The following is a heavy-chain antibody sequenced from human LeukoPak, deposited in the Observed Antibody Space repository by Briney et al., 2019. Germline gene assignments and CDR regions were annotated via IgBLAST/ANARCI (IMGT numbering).Heavy chain of an antibody. D-gene: IGHD2-21*01. CDR3: ARDSRRTRKNYFDY. V-gene: IGHV4-34*01. Sequence: SETLSLTCAVYGGSFSGYYWSWIRQPPGKGLEWIGEINHSGSTNYNPSLKSRVTISVDTSKNQFSLKLSSVTAADTAVYYCARDSRRTRKNYFDYWGQGTLVTVSS. CDR2: INHSGST. J-gene: IGHJ4*02. CDR1: GGSFSGYY.